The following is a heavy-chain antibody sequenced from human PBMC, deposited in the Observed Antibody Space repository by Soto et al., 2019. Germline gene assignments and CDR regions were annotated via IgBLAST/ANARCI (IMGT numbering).Heavy chain of an antibody. J-gene: IGHJ4*02. CDR1: GFTFSSYW. CDR2: INSDGSST. V-gene: IGHV3-74*01. Sequence: GGSLRLSCAASGFTFSSYWMHWVRQAPGKGLVWVSRINSDGSSTSYAHSVKGRFTISRDNAKNRLYLQMNILRAEDTAVYYCARDLIPVAGTPFDHWGQGTLVTVSS. CDR3: ARDLIPVAGTPFDH. D-gene: IGHD6-19*01.